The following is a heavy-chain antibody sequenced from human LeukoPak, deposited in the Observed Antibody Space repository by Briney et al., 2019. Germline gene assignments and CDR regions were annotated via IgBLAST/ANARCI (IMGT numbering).Heavy chain of an antibody. CDR1: GFTFDDYA. J-gene: IGHJ4*02. V-gene: IGHV3-9*01. CDR3: AKDKGTVTTRIFDY. D-gene: IGHD4-17*01. CDR2: ISWNSGSI. Sequence: GGSLRLSCAASGFTFDDYAMPWVRQAPGKGLEWVSGISWNSGSIGYADSVKGRFTISRDNAKNSLYLQMNSLRAEDTALYYCAKDKGTVTTRIFDYWGQGTLVTVSS.